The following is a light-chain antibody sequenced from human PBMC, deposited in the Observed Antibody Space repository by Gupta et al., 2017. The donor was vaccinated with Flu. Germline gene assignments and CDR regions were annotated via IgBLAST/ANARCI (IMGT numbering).Light chain of an antibody. CDR3: QQYNNWHYT. CDR1: QSVSSN. V-gene: IGKV3-15*01. CDR2: GAS. Sequence: GERATLSCRASQSVSSNLAWYQQKPGQAPRLLIYGASTRATGIPARFSGSGSGTEFTLTISSLQSEDFAVYYCQQYNNWHYTFGQGTKLEIK. J-gene: IGKJ2*01.